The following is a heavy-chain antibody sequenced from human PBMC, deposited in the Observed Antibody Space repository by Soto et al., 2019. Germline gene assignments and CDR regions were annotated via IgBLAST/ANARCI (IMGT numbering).Heavy chain of an antibody. CDR3: EKCMRAQTLCGMDV. V-gene: IGHV5-10-1*01. J-gene: IGHJ6*02. D-gene: IGHD2-8*01. CDR1: GYSFTSYW. CDR2: IDPSDSYT. Sequence: VESLKISCKGSGYSFTSYWISWVRQMPGKGLEWMGRIDPSDSYTNYSPSFQGHVTISADKSISTAYLQWSSLKASDTALYYCEKCMRAQTLCGMDVWGQGTTVTVSS.